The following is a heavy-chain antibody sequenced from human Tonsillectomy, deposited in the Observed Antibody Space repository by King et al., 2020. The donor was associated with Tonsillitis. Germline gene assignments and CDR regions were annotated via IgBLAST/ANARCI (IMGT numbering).Heavy chain of an antibody. CDR1: GFTFDDYA. D-gene: IGHD3-10*01. J-gene: IGHJ4*02. Sequence: VQLVESGGGLVQPGRSLRLSCAASGFTFDDYAMHWVRQAPGKGLEWVSGITWNSGSLGYADSVRGRFTISRDNAKNSLYLQMNNLRVEDTAFYYCAKAIYYASGNYDYWGQGTLVTVSS. V-gene: IGHV3-9*01. CDR2: ITWNSGSL. CDR3: AKAIYYASGNYDY.